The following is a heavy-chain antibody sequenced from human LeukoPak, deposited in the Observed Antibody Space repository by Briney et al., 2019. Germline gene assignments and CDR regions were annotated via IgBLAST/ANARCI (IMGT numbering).Heavy chain of an antibody. CDR3: ARRRYYDSTGFFD. CDR1: GGSISSSRYY. CDR2: IYYSGRT. V-gene: IGHV4-39*02. J-gene: IGHJ1*01. D-gene: IGHD3-22*01. Sequence: SETLSLTCTVSGGSISSSRYYWGWIRQPPGKGLEWIGDIYYSGRTYYNLSLRNRVSISLDTSKNRFSLTLTSVTGADTAVYYCARRRYYDSTGFFDWGRGSLVIVSS.